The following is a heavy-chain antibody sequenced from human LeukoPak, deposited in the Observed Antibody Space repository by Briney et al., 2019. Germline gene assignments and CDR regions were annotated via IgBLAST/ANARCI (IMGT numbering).Heavy chain of an antibody. J-gene: IGHJ5*02. CDR2: IHSSVST. D-gene: IGHD2-2*01. Sequence: KSSETLSLTCTVAGGSISSYYWSWIRQPPGKGLECIGYIHSSVSTNYNPSLKSRVTISVDTSKNQFSLKLSSVTAAATAVYYCARLYLIVVVPAARYNWFDPCGLGTLVTVS. CDR1: GGSISSYY. V-gene: IGHV4-59*12. CDR3: ARLYLIVVVPAARYNWFDP.